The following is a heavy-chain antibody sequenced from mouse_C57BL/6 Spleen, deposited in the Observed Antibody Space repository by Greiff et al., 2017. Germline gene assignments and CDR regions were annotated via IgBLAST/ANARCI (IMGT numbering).Heavy chain of an antibody. CDR1: GYTFTSYW. Sequence: QVQLQQSGAELVKPGASVKLSCKASGYTFTSYWMQWVKQRPGQGLEWIGEIDPSDSYTNYNQKFKGKATLTVDTSSSTAYMQLSSLTSEDSAVYYCANYYGSSYPAWFAYWGQGTLVTVSA. D-gene: IGHD1-1*01. CDR2: IDPSDSYT. CDR3: ANYYGSSYPAWFAY. J-gene: IGHJ3*01. V-gene: IGHV1-50*01.